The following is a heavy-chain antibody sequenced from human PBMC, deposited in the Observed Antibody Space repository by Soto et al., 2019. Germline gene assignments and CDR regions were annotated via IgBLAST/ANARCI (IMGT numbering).Heavy chain of an antibody. CDR3: ARAVRGYYYDTTGYLDY. CDR1: GGSISSYGHN. J-gene: IGHJ4*02. Sequence: TLLLSCPVSGGSISSYGHNWSCVRPHPGKDLEWIGYIYYSGSTHYNPSVKSRVTISVDTSKNQFSLKLSSVNAADTAVYYCARAVRGYYYDTTGYLDYWGQGTRGSVSS. CDR2: IYYSGST. D-gene: IGHD3-22*01. V-gene: IGHV4-31*03.